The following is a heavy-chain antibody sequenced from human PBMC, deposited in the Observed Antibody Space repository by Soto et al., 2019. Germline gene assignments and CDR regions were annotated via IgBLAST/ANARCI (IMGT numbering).Heavy chain of an antibody. CDR2: TYYRSKWYN. J-gene: IGHJ6*02. V-gene: IGHV6-1*01. CDR1: GDSVSSNSAA. CDR3: ARVHCSAGTCLDGLDV. D-gene: IGHD2-15*01. Sequence: SQTLSLTCVISGDSVSSNSAAWNWSRQSPSRGLEWLGRTYYRSKWYNEYAVSVKSRITIKPDTSTNQFSLQLNSVIPEDTAVYYCARVHCSAGTCLDGLDVWGQGTTVTVSS.